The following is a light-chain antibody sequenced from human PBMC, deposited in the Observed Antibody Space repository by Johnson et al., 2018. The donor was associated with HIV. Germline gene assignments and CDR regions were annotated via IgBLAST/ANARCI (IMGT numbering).Light chain of an antibody. CDR2: DNN. CDR1: SSNIGDNY. CDR3: GTWDSSLSGGLYV. V-gene: IGLV1-51*01. J-gene: IGLJ1*01. Sequence: TQPPSVSAAPGPKVTISCSGSSSNIGDNYVSWYQQLPGTAPKLLIYDNNKRPSGIPDRFSASKSGTSATLGITGLQTEDEADYYCGTWDSSLSGGLYVFGSGTKVTVL.